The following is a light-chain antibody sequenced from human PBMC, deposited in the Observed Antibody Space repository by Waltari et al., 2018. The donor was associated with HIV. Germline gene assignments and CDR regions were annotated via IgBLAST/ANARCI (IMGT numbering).Light chain of an antibody. J-gene: IGKJ4*01. CDR3: QQSYSTPFT. CDR1: QSISNY. Sequence: DIQMTQSPSSLSASVGDRVTITCRASQSISNYLNWYQQKVGKAPKLLIYAASNLQSGVPPRFSGSGSGTDFTLTISSLQPEDFATYYCQQSYSTPFTFGGGTKVEIK. CDR2: AAS. V-gene: IGKV1-39*01.